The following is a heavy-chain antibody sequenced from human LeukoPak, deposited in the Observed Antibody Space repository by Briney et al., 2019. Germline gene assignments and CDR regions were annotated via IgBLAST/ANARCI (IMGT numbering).Heavy chain of an antibody. Sequence: GRSLRLSCAASGFTFSSYGMHWVRQAPGKGLEWVAVISYDGSNKYYADSVKGRFTISRDNSKNTLYLQMNSLRAEDTAVYYCARGGLRGGFDIWGQGTMVTVSS. V-gene: IGHV3-30*03. D-gene: IGHD4-17*01. CDR1: GFTFSSYG. CDR3: ARGGLRGGFDI. CDR2: ISYDGSNK. J-gene: IGHJ3*02.